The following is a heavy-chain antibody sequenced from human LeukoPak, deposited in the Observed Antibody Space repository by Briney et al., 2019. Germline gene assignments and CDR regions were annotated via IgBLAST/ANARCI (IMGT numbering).Heavy chain of an antibody. CDR3: AKGGRIAAADPYYFDY. CDR1: GFTFSSYA. CDR2: ISGSGGST. J-gene: IGHJ4*02. D-gene: IGHD6-13*01. V-gene: IGHV3-23*01. Sequence: PGGSLRLSCAASGFTFSSYAMSWVRQAPGKGLEWVSAISGSGGSTYYADSVRGWFTISRDNSKNTLYLQMNSLRAEDTAVYYCAKGGRIAAADPYYFDYWGQGTLVTVSS.